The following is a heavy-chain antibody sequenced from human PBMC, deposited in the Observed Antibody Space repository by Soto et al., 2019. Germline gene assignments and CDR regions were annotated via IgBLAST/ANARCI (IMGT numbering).Heavy chain of an antibody. V-gene: IGHV3-9*01. J-gene: IGHJ4*02. CDR2: ISWNSGSI. D-gene: IGHD5-12*01. Sequence: EVQLVESGGGLVQPGRSLRLSCAASGFTFDDYAMHWVRQAPGTGLEWVSGISWNSGSIGYADSVKGRFTISRDNAKNSLYLQMNSLRAEDTALYYCAALTRGLRLGDSDYWGQGTLVTVSS. CDR3: AALTRGLRLGDSDY. CDR1: GFTFDDYA.